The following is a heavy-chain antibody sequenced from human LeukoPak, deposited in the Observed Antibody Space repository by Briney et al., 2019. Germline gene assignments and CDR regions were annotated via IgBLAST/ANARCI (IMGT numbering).Heavy chain of an antibody. CDR1: GYTFTGYY. Sequence: ASAKVSCKASGYTFTGYYMHWVRQAPGQGLEWMGWINPNSGGTNYAQKFQGRVTMTRDTSISTAYMELSRLRSDDTAVYYCARDLSIAAAGALFDYWGQGTLVTVSS. J-gene: IGHJ4*02. CDR2: INPNSGGT. CDR3: ARDLSIAAAGALFDY. V-gene: IGHV1-2*02. D-gene: IGHD6-13*01.